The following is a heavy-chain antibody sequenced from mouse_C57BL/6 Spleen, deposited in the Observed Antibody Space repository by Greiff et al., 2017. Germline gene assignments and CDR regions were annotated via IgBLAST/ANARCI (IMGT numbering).Heavy chain of an antibody. V-gene: IGHV1-50*01. D-gene: IGHD1-1*01. Sequence: VKLQQPGAELVKPGASVKLSCKASGYTFTSYWMQWVKQRPGQGLEWIGEIDPSDSYTNYNQKFKGKATLTVDTSSSTAYMQLSSLTSEDSAVYYCARRDYGSSPDYWGQGTTLTVSS. CDR3: ARRDYGSSPDY. J-gene: IGHJ2*01. CDR2: IDPSDSYT. CDR1: GYTFTSYW.